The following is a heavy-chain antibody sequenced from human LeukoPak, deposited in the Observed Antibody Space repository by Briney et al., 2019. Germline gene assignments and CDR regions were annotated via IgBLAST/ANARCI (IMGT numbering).Heavy chain of an antibody. CDR2: ISADNGNT. CDR1: GYMFTNYG. CDR3: ARGASGWYSDY. D-gene: IGHD6-19*01. V-gene: IGHV1-18*01. J-gene: IGHJ4*02. Sequence: ASVKVSCKASGYMFTNYGITWVRQAPGQGLEWMGWISADNGNTNYAQNLQGRVTMTRDTSTNTAYMEVRSLRSDDTAVYYCARGASGWYSDYWGQGTLVTVP.